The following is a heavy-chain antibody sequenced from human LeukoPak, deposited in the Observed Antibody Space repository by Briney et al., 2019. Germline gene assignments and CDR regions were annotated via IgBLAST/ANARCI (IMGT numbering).Heavy chain of an antibody. CDR1: GYTFTDHY. D-gene: IGHD4-23*01. Sequence: ASVKVSCKASGYTFTDHYIHWVRQAPGQGLEWMGRINPNSGGTNFAQKFQGRVTMTRDTSISTAYMELRSLRSDDTAVYYCAREYGGNPGLFGYWGQGTLVTVSS. CDR3: AREYGGNPGLFGY. J-gene: IGHJ4*02. CDR2: INPNSGGT. V-gene: IGHV1-2*06.